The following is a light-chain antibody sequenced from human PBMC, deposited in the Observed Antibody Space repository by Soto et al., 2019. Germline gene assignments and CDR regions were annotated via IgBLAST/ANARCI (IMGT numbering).Light chain of an antibody. V-gene: IGKV3-20*01. CDR3: QQYGNSPPYS. CDR2: GAS. CDR1: QSVSRSH. J-gene: IGKJ2*03. Sequence: EIVLTQSPGTLSLSPGERATLSCRASQSVSRSHLAWYQQKPGRAPRLLIYGASSRATGIADRFSGSGSGTDFTLTISRLEPEDFAVYYGQQYGNSPPYSFGQGTKLEIK.